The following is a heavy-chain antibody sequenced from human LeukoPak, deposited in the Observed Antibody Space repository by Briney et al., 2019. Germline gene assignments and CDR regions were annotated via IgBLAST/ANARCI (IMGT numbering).Heavy chain of an antibody. CDR3: ARGEHWGSGYYYYMDV. V-gene: IGHV1-8*01. CDR2: MNPNSGNT. Sequence: GASVKVSCKASGYTFTSYDINWVRQATGQGLEWMGWMNPNSGNTGYAQKFQGRVTMTRNTSISTAYMELSSLRSEDTAVYYCARGEHWGSGYYYYMDVWGKGTTVTVSS. CDR1: GYTFTSYD. J-gene: IGHJ6*03. D-gene: IGHD3-16*01.